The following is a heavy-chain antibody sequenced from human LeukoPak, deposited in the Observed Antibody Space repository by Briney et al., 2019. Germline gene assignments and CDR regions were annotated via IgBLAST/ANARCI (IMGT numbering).Heavy chain of an antibody. CDR1: GFTVSSNY. CDR2: IYSGGST. D-gene: IGHD3-10*01. J-gene: IGHJ4*02. Sequence: GGSLRLSCAASGFTVSSNYISWVRQAPGKGLEWVSVIYSGGSTYYADSVKGRFTISRDNAKNTLYLQMNSLRAEDTGVYYCARDSLGDPTYYFDYWGQGTLVTVSS. CDR3: ARDSLGDPTYYFDY. V-gene: IGHV3-53*01.